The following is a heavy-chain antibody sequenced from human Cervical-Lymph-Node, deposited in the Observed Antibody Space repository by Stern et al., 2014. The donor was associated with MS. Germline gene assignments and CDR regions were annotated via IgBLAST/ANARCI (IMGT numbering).Heavy chain of an antibody. D-gene: IGHD6-13*01. V-gene: IGHV3-7*03. CDR1: GFTFSSYW. Sequence: EMQLVESGGGLVQPGGSLRLSCAASGFTFSSYWMSWVRQAPGKGLEWVANIKQDGSEKYYVDSVKGRFTISRDNAKNSLYLQMNSLRAEDTAVYYCARGDSYSSSWYLFDYWGQGTLVTVSS. CDR3: ARGDSYSSSWYLFDY. CDR2: IKQDGSEK. J-gene: IGHJ4*02.